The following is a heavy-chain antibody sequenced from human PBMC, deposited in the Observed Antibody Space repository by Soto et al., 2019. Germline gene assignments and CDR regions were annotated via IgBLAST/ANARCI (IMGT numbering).Heavy chain of an antibody. V-gene: IGHV1-2*02. D-gene: IGHD2-21*02. CDR1: GYTFTAYY. CDR2: INPKTGST. Sequence: QAQLVQSGAEVKKPGASVKVSCKTSGYTFTAYYIHWVRQAPGQGLEWVGWINPKTGSTKYAQKFQGRVTMTGDTSITTAYMELGRLRSDDTAVYYCARQLAYCGGDCYTEPIDYWGQGTLVTVSS. CDR3: ARQLAYCGGDCYTEPIDY. J-gene: IGHJ4*02.